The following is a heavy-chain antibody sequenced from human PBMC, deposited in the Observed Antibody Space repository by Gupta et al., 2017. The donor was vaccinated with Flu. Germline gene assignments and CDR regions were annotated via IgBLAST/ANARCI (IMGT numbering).Heavy chain of an antibody. CDR2: ISSSSSYI. CDR3: ARAAGLRPDY. D-gene: IGHD4-17*01. J-gene: IGHJ4*01. V-gene: IGHV3-21*01. CDR1: GFTFSSYS. Sequence: EVQLVESGGGLVKPGGSLRLYCAASGFTFSSYSMTWVRQAPGKGLEWVSSISSSSSYIYDADSVKGRFTISRDNAKNSLYLKMNSLRAEDTAVYYCARAAGLRPDYWGHGTLVTVSS.